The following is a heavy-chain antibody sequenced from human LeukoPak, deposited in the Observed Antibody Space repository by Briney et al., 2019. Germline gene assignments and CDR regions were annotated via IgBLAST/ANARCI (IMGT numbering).Heavy chain of an antibody. J-gene: IGHJ2*01. Sequence: PSETLSLTCTVSGGSISSSSYYWSWIRQPPGKGLEWIGEINHSGSTNYNPSLKSRVTISVDTSKNQFSLKLSSVTAADTAVYYCARGRTVVSSGPRGLYWYFDLWGRGTLVTVSS. CDR1: GGSISSSSYY. D-gene: IGHD3-10*01. CDR2: INHSGST. V-gene: IGHV4-39*07. CDR3: ARGRTVVSSGPRGLYWYFDL.